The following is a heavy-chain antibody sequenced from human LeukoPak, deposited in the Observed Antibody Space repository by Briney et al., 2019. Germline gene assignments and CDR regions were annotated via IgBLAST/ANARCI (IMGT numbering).Heavy chain of an antibody. V-gene: IGHV1-69*13. CDR1: GGTFSSYA. J-gene: IGHJ5*02. D-gene: IGHD6-13*01. CDR2: ITPIFGTA. CDR3: ARDPIGSSWSNWFDP. Sequence: SVKVSCKASGGTFSSYAISWVRQAPGQGLEWMGGITPIFGTANYAQKFQGRVTITADESTSTAYMELSSLRSEDTAVYYCARDPIGSSWSNWFDPWGQGTLVTVSS.